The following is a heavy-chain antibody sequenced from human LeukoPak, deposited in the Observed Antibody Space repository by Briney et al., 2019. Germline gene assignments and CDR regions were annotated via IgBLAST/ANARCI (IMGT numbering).Heavy chain of an antibody. D-gene: IGHD2-2*01. Sequence: GGSLRLSCAASGFTFSSFGIHWVRQAPGKGLEWVAFLSYDGSHKPYADSVKGRFTISRDNSENTLYLQMDSLRGEDTAVYYCAEGRTGNWSCISCQEFDFWGQGTLVTVSS. CDR3: AEGRTGNWSCISCQEFDF. CDR2: LSYDGSHK. V-gene: IGHV3-30*18. J-gene: IGHJ4*02. CDR1: GFTFSSFG.